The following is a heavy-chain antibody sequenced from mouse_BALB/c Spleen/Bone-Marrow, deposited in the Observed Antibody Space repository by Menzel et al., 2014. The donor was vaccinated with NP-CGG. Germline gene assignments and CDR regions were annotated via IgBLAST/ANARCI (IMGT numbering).Heavy chain of an antibody. J-gene: IGHJ4*01. Sequence: QVQPQQSGAGLMKPGASVKISCKATGYTFSSYWIEWVKQRPGHGLEWIGEILPGSGGTNYNEKFKGKATFTADTSSNTAYMQLNSLTSEDSAVYYCARSMDYWGQGTSVTVSS. V-gene: IGHV1-9*01. CDR1: GYTFSSYW. CDR2: ILPGSGGT. CDR3: ARSMDY.